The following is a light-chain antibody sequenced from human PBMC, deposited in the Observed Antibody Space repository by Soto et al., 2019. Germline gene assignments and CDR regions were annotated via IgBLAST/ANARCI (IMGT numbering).Light chain of an antibody. CDR1: SSNIGNHY. CDR2: DNN. V-gene: IGLV1-51*01. CDR3: GTWDSSLSAGV. Sequence: QSVLTQPPSVSAAPGQKVTISCSGSSSNIGNHYVSWYQQLPGTAPKLLISDNNGRPSGIPDRFSGSKSGTSATLGITGLQTGDEADYYCGTWDSSLSAGVFGGGTKLTVL. J-gene: IGLJ2*01.